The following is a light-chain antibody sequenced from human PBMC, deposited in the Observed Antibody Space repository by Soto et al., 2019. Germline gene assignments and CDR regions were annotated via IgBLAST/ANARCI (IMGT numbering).Light chain of an antibody. Sequence: EIVLTQSPDTLSLSPGERATLSCRSSQSVSSALAWYQQKPGQAPRRLIYDASKRATGIPARFSGSGSGTDCPLTISSLEPEDFAVYYCQQRSIWPPEVTFGPGPKVDIK. V-gene: IGKV3-11*01. J-gene: IGKJ3*01. CDR1: QSVSSA. CDR2: DAS. CDR3: QQRSIWPPEVT.